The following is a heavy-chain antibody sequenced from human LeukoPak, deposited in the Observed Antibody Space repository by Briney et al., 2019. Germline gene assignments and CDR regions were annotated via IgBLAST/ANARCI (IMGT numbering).Heavy chain of an antibody. Sequence: GGSLRLSCVTSGFTFERYVMHWMRLAPGKGLECVSSIHPNNGGVGYAASVKGRFAISRDNARNSLYLEMTSLRPEDTAVYYCVKDAPNGSVDFWGRGTLVTVSS. CDR3: VKDAPNGSVDF. CDR2: IHPNNGGV. CDR1: GFTFERYV. D-gene: IGHD2-8*01. V-gene: IGHV3-9*01. J-gene: IGHJ4*02.